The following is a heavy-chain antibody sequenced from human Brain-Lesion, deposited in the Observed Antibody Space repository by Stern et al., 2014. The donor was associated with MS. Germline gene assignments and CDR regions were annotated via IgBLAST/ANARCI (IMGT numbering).Heavy chain of an antibody. V-gene: IGHV3-9*01. J-gene: IGHJ4*02. CDR1: GFTFDDYA. Sequence: EVQLLESGGDLVQPGRSLRLSCAAFGFTFDDYAIHWGRHGPRKGMEWVAGISWHNGTTGYADSVKGRLITSRDNAYSSLYLQMNSLRPEDTALYYCAREITGSSAYFAYWGQGTLVTVSS. CDR3: AREITGSSAYFAY. CDR2: ISWHNGTT. D-gene: IGHD1-14*01.